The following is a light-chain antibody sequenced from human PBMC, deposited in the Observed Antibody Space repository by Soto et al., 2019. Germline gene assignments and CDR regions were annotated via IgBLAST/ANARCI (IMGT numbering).Light chain of an antibody. Sequence: QAVVTQPASVSGSPGQSSTMACTGTSSDVGSYDFVSWYQQHPGKAPKLLIYEVSNRPSGVSARFSGSKSDNTASLTISGLQAADEADYYCSSYSSSTVRYVFGSGTKVTVL. V-gene: IGLV2-14*01. CDR1: SSDVGSYDF. CDR3: SSYSSSTVRYV. J-gene: IGLJ1*01. CDR2: EVS.